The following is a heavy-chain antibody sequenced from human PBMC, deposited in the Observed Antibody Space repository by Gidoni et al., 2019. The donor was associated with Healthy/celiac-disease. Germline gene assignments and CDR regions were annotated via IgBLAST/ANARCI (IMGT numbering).Heavy chain of an antibody. Sequence: EVQLVESGGGLVKPGGSLRLSCAASGFTFSNAWMNWVRQAPGKGLEWVGRIKSKTDGGTTDYAAPVKGRFTISRDDSKNTLYLQMNSLKTEDTAVYYCTARFGQWLEVRVYDYWGQGTLVTVSS. V-gene: IGHV3-15*07. CDR1: GFTFSNAW. CDR2: IKSKTDGGTT. D-gene: IGHD6-19*01. J-gene: IGHJ4*02. CDR3: TARFGQWLEVRVYDY.